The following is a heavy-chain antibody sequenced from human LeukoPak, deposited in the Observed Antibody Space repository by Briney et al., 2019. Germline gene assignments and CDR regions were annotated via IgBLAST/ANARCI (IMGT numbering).Heavy chain of an antibody. D-gene: IGHD6-13*01. J-gene: IGHJ4*02. CDR3: ARQGSWGIDY. CDR2: VSSSSNII. V-gene: IGHV3-48*01. Sequence: GGSLRLCCAASGFTCSSSSMNCVSQAPGKGLEWGSYVSSSSNIISYAASAKGRFPISRDKTTKALYLRMNSLRAEDTAFYFCARQGSWGIDYWGEGTLLTVSS. CDR1: GFTCSSSS.